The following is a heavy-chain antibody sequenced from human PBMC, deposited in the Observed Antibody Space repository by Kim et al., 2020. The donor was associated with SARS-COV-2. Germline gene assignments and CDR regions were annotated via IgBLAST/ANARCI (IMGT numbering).Heavy chain of an antibody. D-gene: IGHD6-13*01. V-gene: IGHV3-33*01. CDR3: VRDTTPAAAGPSDF. J-gene: IGHJ4*02. Sequence: YSDSVKGRFSISRDNAKNTLYLQMNSLRVEDTAVYYCVRDTTPAAAGPSDFWGLGTRVSVSA.